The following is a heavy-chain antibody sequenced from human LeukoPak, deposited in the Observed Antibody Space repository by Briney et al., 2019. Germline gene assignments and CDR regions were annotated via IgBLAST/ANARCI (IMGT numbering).Heavy chain of an antibody. D-gene: IGHD2-2*01. J-gene: IGHJ4*02. CDR3: ARKVPADSHFDY. V-gene: IGHV1-69*05. CDR2: ITPIFGSA. Sequence: SVKVSCKASGGTFSSYAISWVRQAPGQGLEWMGRITPIFGSANYAQKFQGRVTITTDESTSTAYMELSSLRSEDTAVYYCARKVPADSHFDYWGQGIQVTVSS. CDR1: GGTFSSYA.